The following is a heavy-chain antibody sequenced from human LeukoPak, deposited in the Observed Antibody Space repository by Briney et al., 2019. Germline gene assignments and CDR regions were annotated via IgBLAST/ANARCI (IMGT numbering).Heavy chain of an antibody. CDR1: GYRFTSYG. Sequence: ASVKVSCKTSGYRFTSYGISWVRQAPGQGLEWMGWINTYNGNTNYAQKFQGRVTMTTDTSASIAYMELRSLRSDDTALYYCARDIHRDGYMGYWGQGSLVTVSS. D-gene: IGHD5-24*01. J-gene: IGHJ4*02. CDR3: ARDIHRDGYMGY. CDR2: INTYNGNT. V-gene: IGHV1-18*01.